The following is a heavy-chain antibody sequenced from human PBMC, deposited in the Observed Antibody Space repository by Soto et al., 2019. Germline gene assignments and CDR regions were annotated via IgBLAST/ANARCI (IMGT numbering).Heavy chain of an antibody. D-gene: IGHD6-19*01. V-gene: IGHV3-13*01. CDR2: IGTAGDT. J-gene: IGHJ4*02. CDR1: GFTFSSYD. Sequence: PGGSLRLSCAASGFTFSSYDMHWVRQATGKGLEWVSGIGTAGDTYYVGSVKGRFTISRENAKNSLYLQMNCPRAEDTAVYYCARVKSSGWYYFDYWGQGTLVTVSS. CDR3: ARVKSSGWYYFDY.